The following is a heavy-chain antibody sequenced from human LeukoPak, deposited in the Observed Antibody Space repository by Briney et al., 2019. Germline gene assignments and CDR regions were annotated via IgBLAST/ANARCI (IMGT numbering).Heavy chain of an antibody. D-gene: IGHD6-13*01. CDR1: GFTFSSYW. CDR3: ASRYSSSWYYYYYYMDV. J-gene: IGHJ6*03. V-gene: IGHV3-7*01. Sequence: PGGSLRLSCAASGFTFSSYWMSWVRQAPGKGREWVANIKQDGSEKYYVDSVKGRFTISRDNAKNSLYLQMNSLRAEDTAVCYCASRYSSSWYYYYYYMDVWGKGTTVTVSS. CDR2: IKQDGSEK.